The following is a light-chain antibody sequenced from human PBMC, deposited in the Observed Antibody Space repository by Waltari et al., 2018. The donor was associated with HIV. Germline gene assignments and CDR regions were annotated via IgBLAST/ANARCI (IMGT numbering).Light chain of an antibody. CDR1: KLGDKY. CDR2: LVT. CDR3: QAWDSSSSTVV. Sequence: SYELTQPPSVSVPPGQPASIPCSGDKLGDKYACWYQQKPGQSPVLVIYLVTQRPSGMPEGFACSNSWNTATLTISGTQAMDEADYYCQAWDSSSSTVVFGGGTKLTVL. J-gene: IGLJ2*01. V-gene: IGLV3-1*01.